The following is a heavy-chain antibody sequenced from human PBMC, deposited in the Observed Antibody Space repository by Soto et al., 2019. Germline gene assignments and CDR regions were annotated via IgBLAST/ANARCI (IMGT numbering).Heavy chain of an antibody. CDR2: IYRTGST. V-gene: IGHV4-4*02. CDR1: GGSFTSNNW. CDR3: ASRDPGTSVDY. Sequence: LSLTCAVAGGSFTSNNWWTWVRQPPGQGLEWIGEIYRTGSTNYNPSLKSRVTISLDKSENQFSLKVTSLTAADTAVYYCASRDPGTSVDYWGQGTLVTVSS. J-gene: IGHJ4*02. D-gene: IGHD1-7*01.